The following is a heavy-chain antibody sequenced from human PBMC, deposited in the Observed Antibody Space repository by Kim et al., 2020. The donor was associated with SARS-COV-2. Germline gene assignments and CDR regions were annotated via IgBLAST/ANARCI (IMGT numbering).Heavy chain of an antibody. D-gene: IGHD5-12*01. J-gene: IGHJ4*02. CDR1: GFTFSSYS. CDR2: ISSSSSYI. Sequence: GGSLRLSCAASGFTFSSYSMNWVRQAPGKGLEWVSSISSSSSYIYYADSVKGRFTISRDNAKNSLYLQMNSLRAEDTAVYYCARDRGRGWLQPDYWGQGTLVTVPS. CDR3: ARDRGRGWLQPDY. V-gene: IGHV3-21*01.